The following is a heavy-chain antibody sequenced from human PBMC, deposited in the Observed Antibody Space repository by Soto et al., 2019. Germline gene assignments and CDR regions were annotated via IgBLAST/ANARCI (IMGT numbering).Heavy chain of an antibody. V-gene: IGHV3-7*01. Sequence: PGGSLRLSCAASGFAFSTYWMSWVRQAPGKGLEWVANIKQDGSEKYYVDSVKGRFTISRDNAKNSLYLQMNSLRVEDTAMYYCASDLQIIKNVGESNFDYWGQGTLVTVSS. CDR3: ASDLQIIKNVGESNFDY. CDR1: GFAFSTYW. J-gene: IGHJ4*02. D-gene: IGHD3-16*01. CDR2: IKQDGSEK.